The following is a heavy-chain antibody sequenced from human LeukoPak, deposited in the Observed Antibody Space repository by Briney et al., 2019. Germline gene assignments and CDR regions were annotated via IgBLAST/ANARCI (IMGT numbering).Heavy chain of an antibody. CDR1: GGTFSSYA. CDR2: IIAIFGTA. Sequence: SVKVSCKASGGTFSSYAISWVRQAPGQGLEWMGGIIAIFGTANYAQNFQGRLTITADEPTSTAYMELSSLRSEDTAVYYCARARRTGTTDPPDYWGQGTLVTVSS. CDR3: ARARRTGTTDPPDY. V-gene: IGHV1-69*13. D-gene: IGHD1-7*01. J-gene: IGHJ4*02.